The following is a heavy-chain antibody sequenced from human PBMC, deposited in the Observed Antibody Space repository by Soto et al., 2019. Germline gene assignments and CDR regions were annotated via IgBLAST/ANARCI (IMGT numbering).Heavy chain of an antibody. CDR1: GFTFSAYA. CDR3: ATVEGHPLEYWDLDF. D-gene: IGHD1-1*01. J-gene: IGHJ2*01. V-gene: IGHV3-23*01. Sequence: EVQLLESGGGLVQPGGSLRLSCAASGFTFSAYAMGWVRQAPGKGLEWVSTIHGGGGATHYADSVKGRFTISRDDSKNTLYAHMHSLRAEDTAVYYCATVEGHPLEYWDLDFWGRGTRVTVSS. CDR2: IHGGGGAT.